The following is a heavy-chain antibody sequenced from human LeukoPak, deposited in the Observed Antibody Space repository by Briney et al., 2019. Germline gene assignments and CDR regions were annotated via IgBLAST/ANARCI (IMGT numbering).Heavy chain of an antibody. CDR2: IKQDGSEK. V-gene: IGHV3-7*01. D-gene: IGHD6-19*01. CDR1: GFTFSSYW. CDR3: ARAVRSSGWYEGY. Sequence: PGGSLRLSCAASGFTFSSYWMSWVRQAPGKGLEWVANIKQDGSEKYYVDSVKGRFTISRDNAKNSLYLQMNSLRAEDTAVYYCARAVRSSGWYEGYWGQGTLVTVSS. J-gene: IGHJ4*02.